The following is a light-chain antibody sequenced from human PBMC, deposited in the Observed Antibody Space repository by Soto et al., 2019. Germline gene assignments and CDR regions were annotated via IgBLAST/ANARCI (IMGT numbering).Light chain of an antibody. V-gene: IGKV1-5*01. CDR2: DAS. CDR1: QRIGRF. J-gene: IGKJ1*01. CDR3: QQCYMGWT. Sequence: DIQMTQSPSTLSASVGDRVTITCRASQRIGRFLAWYQHQPGKAPKLLIYDASTLESGVPSRFSGTGSGTEFTFSITSLQPEDLGTYYCQQCYMGWTFGQGTKVDIK.